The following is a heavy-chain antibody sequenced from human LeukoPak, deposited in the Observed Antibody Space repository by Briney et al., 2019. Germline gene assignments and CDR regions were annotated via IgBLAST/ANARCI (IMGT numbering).Heavy chain of an antibody. CDR3: ARVSLPSEYSGSFDY. V-gene: IGHV1-69*01. CDR1: GGTFSSYA. D-gene: IGHD1-26*01. CDR2: IIPIFGTA. J-gene: IGHJ4*02. Sequence: SVKVSRKASGGTFSSYAISWVRQAPGQGLEWMGGIIPIFGTANYAQKFQGRVTITADESTSTAYMELSSLRSEDTAVYYCARVSLPSEYSGSFDYWGQGTLVTVSS.